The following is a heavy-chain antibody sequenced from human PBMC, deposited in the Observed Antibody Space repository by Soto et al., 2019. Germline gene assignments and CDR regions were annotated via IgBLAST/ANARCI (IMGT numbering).Heavy chain of an antibody. CDR3: VKGNWGDY. CDR1: GFTFITYD. V-gene: IGHV3-23*01. Sequence: EVQLLESGGGSVQPGGSLRLSCAASGFTFITYDMTWVRQAPGKGLEWVSVSRGSDGITYYADSVKGRFTISRDNSKNTVYLQMNSLRADDTAIYYCVKGNWGDYWAQGTLVTVSS. D-gene: IGHD7-27*01. J-gene: IGHJ4*02. CDR2: SRGSDGIT.